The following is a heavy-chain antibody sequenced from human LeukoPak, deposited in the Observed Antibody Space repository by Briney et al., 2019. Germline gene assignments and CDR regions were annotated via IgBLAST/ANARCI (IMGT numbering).Heavy chain of an antibody. V-gene: IGHV3-30-3*01. J-gene: IGHJ4*02. CDR1: GFTFSSYA. D-gene: IGHD3-10*01. CDR3: ARDSYYGSGSFFD. CDR2: ISYDGSNK. Sequence: GGSLRLSCAASGFTFSSYAMHWVRQAPGKGLEWVAVISYDGSNKYYADSVKGRFTISRDNAKNTLYLQMNSLRAEDTAVYYCARDSYYGSGSFFDWGQGTLVTVSS.